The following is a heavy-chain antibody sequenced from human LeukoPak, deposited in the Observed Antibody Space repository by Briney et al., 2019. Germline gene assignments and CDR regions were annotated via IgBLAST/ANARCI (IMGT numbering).Heavy chain of an antibody. V-gene: IGHV3-74*01. CDR2: INSDGSST. CDR3: ARLLRNRGASDFEY. CDR1: GFTFSSCW. D-gene: IGHD1/OR15-1a*01. J-gene: IGHJ4*02. Sequence: GGSLRLSCAASGFTFSSCWMHWVRQDPGKGLVWVARINSDGSSTSYADSVKGRFTISRDNAKNTLYLQMSSLRVEDTAVYYCARLLRNRGASDFEYWGQGTLVTVSS.